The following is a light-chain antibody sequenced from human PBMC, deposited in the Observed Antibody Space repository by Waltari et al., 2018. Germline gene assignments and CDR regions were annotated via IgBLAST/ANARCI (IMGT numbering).Light chain of an antibody. J-gene: IGKJ4*01. CDR2: DAS. CDR1: QSVSSS. CDR3: HQRGNWPLT. V-gene: IGKV3-11*01. Sequence: IVLTQSPATLSLSPGARATLSCRASQSVSSSLAWYQQKPGQAPRLLIYDASNRATVIPARFIGGGAGTDFTLTISSLEPEDFAVYYCHQRGNWPLTFGGGTKVEIK.